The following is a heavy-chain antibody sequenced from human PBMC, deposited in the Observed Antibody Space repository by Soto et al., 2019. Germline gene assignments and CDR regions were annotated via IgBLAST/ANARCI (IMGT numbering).Heavy chain of an antibody. V-gene: IGHV3-23*01. CDR2: ISDSGRNT. CDR3: AGLLWFGANWFDP. D-gene: IGHD3-10*01. CDR1: GFTFSSYA. J-gene: IGHJ5*02. Sequence: EVQLLESGGGLVQPGGSLRLSCAASGFTFSSYAMSWVRQAPGKGLEWVSAISDSGRNTYYAASVKGRFTISKDTSKNTLYLQMNSLRVEDTAVYYCAGLLWFGANWFDPWGQGTLVTVSS.